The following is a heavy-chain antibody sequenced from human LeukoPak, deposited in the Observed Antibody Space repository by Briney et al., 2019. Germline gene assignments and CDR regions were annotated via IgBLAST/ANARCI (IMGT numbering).Heavy chain of an antibody. CDR1: GYTLTSYY. D-gene: IGHD4-17*01. Sequence: ASVKVSCKASGYTLTSYYMHWVRQAPGQGLEWMGIINPSGGSTSYAQKFQGRVTMTRDTSTSTVYMELSSLGSEDTAVYYCARDGPYGDSMSSSFSPFDYWGQGTLVTVSS. J-gene: IGHJ4*02. V-gene: IGHV1-46*01. CDR3: ARDGPYGDSMSSSFSPFDY. CDR2: INPSGGST.